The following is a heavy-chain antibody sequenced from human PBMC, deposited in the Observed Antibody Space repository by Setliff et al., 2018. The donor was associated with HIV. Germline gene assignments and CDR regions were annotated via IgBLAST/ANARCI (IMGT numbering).Heavy chain of an antibody. D-gene: IGHD6-13*01. CDR2: INPHSGGT. V-gene: IGHV1-2*02. CDR3: ARDPGYKSSWYGAFDI. J-gene: IGHJ3*02. CDR1: GYTFTGYH. Sequence: GASVKVSCKASGYTFTGYHMHWVRQAPGQGLEWMGWINPHSGGTNYAQKFQGRVTMTRDTSISTAFMDLSRLRSDDTAVYYCARDPGYKSSWYGAFDIWGQGTMVTVSS.